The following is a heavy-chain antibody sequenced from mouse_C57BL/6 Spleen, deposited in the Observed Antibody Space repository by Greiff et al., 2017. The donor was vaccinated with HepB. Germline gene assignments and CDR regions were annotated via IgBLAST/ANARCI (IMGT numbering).Heavy chain of an antibody. CDR2: IDPETGGT. D-gene: IGHD2-1*01. CDR1: GYTFTDYE. J-gene: IGHJ2*01. CDR3: TRGDYGNGFDY. V-gene: IGHV1-15*01. Sequence: LVESGAELVRPGASVTLSCKASGYTFTDYEMHWVKQTPVHGLEWIGAIDPETGGTAYNQKFKGKAILTADKSSSTAYMELRSLTSEDSAVYYCTRGDYGNGFDYWGQGTTLTVSS.